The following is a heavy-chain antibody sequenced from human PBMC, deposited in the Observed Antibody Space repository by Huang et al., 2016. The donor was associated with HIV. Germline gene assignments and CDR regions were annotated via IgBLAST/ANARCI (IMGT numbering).Heavy chain of an antibody. Sequence: QVQLVQSGAEVKKPGSSVRVSCEASGGTFSSYAINWGRQAPGQGLEWMGGIIPSFGTPNYAQKCQGRVTITADESTSTAYMELSSLRSDDTAVYYCARDRKYDNAWYWFDPWGQGTLVTVSS. J-gene: IGHJ5*02. CDR3: ARDRKYDNAWYWFDP. V-gene: IGHV1-69*01. CDR1: GGTFSSYA. CDR2: IIPSFGTP. D-gene: IGHD1-1*01.